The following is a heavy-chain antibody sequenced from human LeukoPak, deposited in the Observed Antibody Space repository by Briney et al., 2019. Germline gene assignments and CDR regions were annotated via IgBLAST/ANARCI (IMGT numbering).Heavy chain of an antibody. Sequence: GGCLRLSGAAAGFTFSSYWMHSVRQAPGKWLLWVSRINGDGSTTNYADSVKGRFTISRDNAKNTLYLQMNSLRAEDTAVYYCARQQYSSPEYWGQGTLVTVSS. CDR3: ARQQYSSPEY. J-gene: IGHJ4*02. CDR1: GFTFSSYW. D-gene: IGHD6-6*01. V-gene: IGHV3-74*01. CDR2: INGDGSTT.